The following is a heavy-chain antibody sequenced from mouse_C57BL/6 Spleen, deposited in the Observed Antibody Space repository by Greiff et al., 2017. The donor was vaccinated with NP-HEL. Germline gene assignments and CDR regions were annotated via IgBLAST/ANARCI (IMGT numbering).Heavy chain of an antibody. CDR2: IDPSDSET. CDR1: GYTFTSYW. V-gene: IGHV1-52*01. CDR3: ARRDYGSRAWFAY. D-gene: IGHD1-1*01. Sequence: QVQLQQPGAELVRPGSSVKLSCKASGYTFTSYWMHWVKQRPIQGLEWIGNIDPSDSETHYNQKFKDKATLTVDKSSSTAYMQLSSLTSEYSAVYYCARRDYGSRAWFAYWGQGTLGTVSA. J-gene: IGHJ3*01.